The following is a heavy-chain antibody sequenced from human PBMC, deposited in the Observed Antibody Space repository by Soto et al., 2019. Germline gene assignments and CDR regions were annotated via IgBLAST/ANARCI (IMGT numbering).Heavy chain of an antibody. CDR3: ARGEYCSSTSCYDGGVWFDP. D-gene: IGHD2-2*01. CDR2: IYYSGST. Sequence: QVQLQESGPGLVKPSQTLSLTCTVSGGSISSGDYYWSWIRQPPGKGLEWIGSIYYSGSTYYNPSLKSRVTISVDTSKNQFSLKLSSVTAADTAVYYCARGEYCSSTSCYDGGVWFDPWGQGTLVTVSS. J-gene: IGHJ5*02. CDR1: GGSISSGDYY. V-gene: IGHV4-30-4*01.